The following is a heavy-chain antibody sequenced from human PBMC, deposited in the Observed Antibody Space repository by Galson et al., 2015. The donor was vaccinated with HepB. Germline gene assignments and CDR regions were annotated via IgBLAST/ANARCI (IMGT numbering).Heavy chain of an antibody. CDR2: FDPEDGET. CDR1: GYTLTELS. J-gene: IGHJ5*02. Sequence: SVKVSCKVSGYTLTELSMHWVRQAPGKGLEWMGGFDPEDGETIYAQKFQGRVTMTEDTSTDTAYMELSSLRSEDTAVYYCATGQQLVNNWFDPWGQGTLVTVSS. CDR3: ATGQQLVNNWFDP. D-gene: IGHD6-13*01. V-gene: IGHV1-24*01.